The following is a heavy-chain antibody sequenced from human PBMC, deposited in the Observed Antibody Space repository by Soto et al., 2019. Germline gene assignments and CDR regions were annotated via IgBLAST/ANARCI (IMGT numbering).Heavy chain of an antibody. Sequence: PSETLSLTCTVSGGSISSSSYYWGWIRQPPGKGLEWIGSIYYSGGTYYNPSLKSRVTISVDTSKNQFSLKLSSVTAADTAVYYCARQTKNYYYYGMDVWGQGTTVTVSS. J-gene: IGHJ6*02. CDR3: ARQTKNYYYYGMDV. CDR1: GGSISSSSYY. V-gene: IGHV4-39*01. CDR2: IYYSGGT.